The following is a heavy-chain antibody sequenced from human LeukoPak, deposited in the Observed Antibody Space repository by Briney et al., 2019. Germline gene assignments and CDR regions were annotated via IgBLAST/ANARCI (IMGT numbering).Heavy chain of an antibody. D-gene: IGHD3-10*01. CDR1: GFTFSDYY. Sequence: GGSLRLSCAASGFTFSDYYMSWIRQAPWKGLEWVSYISSSGSTIYYADSVKGRFTISRDNAKNSLYLQMNSLRAEDTAVYYCARVSGYYGSGSKTYYFDYWGQGTLVTVSS. CDR3: ARVSGYYGSGSKTYYFDY. J-gene: IGHJ4*02. CDR2: ISSSGSTI. V-gene: IGHV3-11*01.